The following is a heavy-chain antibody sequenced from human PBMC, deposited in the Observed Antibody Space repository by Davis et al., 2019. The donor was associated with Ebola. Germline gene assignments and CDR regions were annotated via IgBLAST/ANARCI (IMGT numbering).Heavy chain of an antibody. V-gene: IGHV3-23*03. Sequence: GESLKISCAASGFTFDSYTMTWVRQAPGKGLEWVSVIYDQSTAYADAVRGRFIISRDKSNNTLYLEMSSLRVDDTAVYYCATTQWLREFDNWGQGTLVTVSS. D-gene: IGHD6-19*01. CDR3: ATTQWLREFDN. J-gene: IGHJ4*02. CDR1: GFTFDSYT. CDR2: IYDQST.